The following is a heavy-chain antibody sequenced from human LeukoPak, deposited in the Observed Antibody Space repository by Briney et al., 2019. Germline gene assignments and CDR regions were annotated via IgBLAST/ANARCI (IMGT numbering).Heavy chain of an antibody. CDR1: GFSFSAYA. V-gene: IGHV3-23*01. J-gene: IGHJ4*02. CDR3: AKNWDDYDSSGPIDH. CDR2: IGASGLNT. D-gene: IGHD3-22*01. Sequence: GGSLRLSCAASGFSFSAYAMSWVRQAPGKGLEWVSGIGASGLNTHYADTVKGRLAISRDNSNNAVYLQLYSLRVDDTAVYYCAKNWDDYDSSGPIDHWGQGAPVTVSS.